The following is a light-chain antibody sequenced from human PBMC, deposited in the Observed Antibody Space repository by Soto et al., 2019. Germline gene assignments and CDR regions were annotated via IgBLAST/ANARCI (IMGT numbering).Light chain of an antibody. V-gene: IGKV1-9*01. J-gene: IGKJ5*01. CDR2: ASS. Sequence: DIQLTQSPSFLSASIGDRVTITCRASQGISSYLAWYQQKPGEAPNLLIYASSTLQSGVPSRFSGSGSGTEFTLTISRPEPGDFATYYCQKLNSYPITFGQGTRLEMK. CDR3: QKLNSYPIT. CDR1: QGISSY.